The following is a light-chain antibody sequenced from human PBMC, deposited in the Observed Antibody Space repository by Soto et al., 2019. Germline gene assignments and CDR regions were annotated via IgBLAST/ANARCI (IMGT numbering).Light chain of an antibody. J-gene: IGKJ1*01. Sequence: EIVITQSPATLSVSPGERATLSCRASQSISYNLAWYQQKPGQAPRLLIYDMSARATGIPARFSGGGSGTEFTLTISSLQSEDSAVYFCQHYYDWPPWTFGQGTKVDIK. CDR3: QHYYDWPPWT. V-gene: IGKV3-15*01. CDR2: DMS. CDR1: QSISYN.